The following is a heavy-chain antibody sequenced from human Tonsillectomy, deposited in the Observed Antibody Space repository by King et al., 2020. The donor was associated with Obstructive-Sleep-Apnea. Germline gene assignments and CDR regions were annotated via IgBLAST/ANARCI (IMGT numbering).Heavy chain of an antibody. J-gene: IGHJ4*02. CDR3: AQISRGGGRWLGTFDY. Sequence: QVTLKESGPALVKPTQTLTLTCTFSGFSLSTNGMCVSWIRQPPGKALEWLARIDWDDDKYYSTSLKTRLTISKDTSKNQVVLTMTNKDPVDTATYYCAQISRGGGRWLGTFDYWGQGTLVTVSS. CDR2: IDWDDDK. V-gene: IGHV2-70*15. D-gene: IGHD5-18*01. CDR1: GFSLSTNGMC.